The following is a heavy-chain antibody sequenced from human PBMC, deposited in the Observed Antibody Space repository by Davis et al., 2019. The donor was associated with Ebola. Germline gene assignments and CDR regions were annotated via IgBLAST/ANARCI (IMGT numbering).Heavy chain of an antibody. J-gene: IGHJ6*02. Sequence: GESLKISCKGSGYSFTSYWIGWVRQMPGKGLEWMGISPSFQGQVTISADKSISTAYLQWSSLKASDTAMYYCARHKTSYGDYYYGMDVWGQGTTVTVSS. D-gene: IGHD1-26*01. CDR1: GYSFTSYW. V-gene: IGHV5-51*01. CDR3: ARHKTSYGDYYYGMDV.